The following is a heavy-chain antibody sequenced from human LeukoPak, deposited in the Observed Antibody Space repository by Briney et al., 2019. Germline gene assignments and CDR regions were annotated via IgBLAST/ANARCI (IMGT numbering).Heavy chain of an antibody. CDR3: AMLNSGSHSYNGMDV. Sequence: PGGSLRLSCAASGFTFSSYAMSWVRQAPGKGLEWVSAISGSGDNIYYADSVKGRFTMSRDNSKNTLYLQMNSLRAEDAAVYYCAMLNSGSHSYNGMDVWGQGTTVTVSS. CDR2: ISGSGDNI. V-gene: IGHV3-23*01. J-gene: IGHJ6*02. D-gene: IGHD1-26*01. CDR1: GFTFSSYA.